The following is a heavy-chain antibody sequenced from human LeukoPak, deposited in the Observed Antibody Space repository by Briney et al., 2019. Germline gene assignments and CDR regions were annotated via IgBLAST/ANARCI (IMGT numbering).Heavy chain of an antibody. Sequence: SETLSLTCTVSGXSISSYYGSWIPQPPGKGLEWIGHIYYSGSTNYNPSLKSRVTVSVDTSKNQFSLKLSSVTAADTAVYYCARGAGNYYFYGMDVWGQGITVTVSS. V-gene: IGHV4-59*01. CDR2: IYYSGST. CDR1: GXSISSYY. J-gene: IGHJ6*02. CDR3: ARGAGNYYFYGMDV.